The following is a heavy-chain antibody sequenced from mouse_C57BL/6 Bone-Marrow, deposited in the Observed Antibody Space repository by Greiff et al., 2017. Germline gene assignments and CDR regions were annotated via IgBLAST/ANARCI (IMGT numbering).Heavy chain of an antibody. CDR2: IDPDNGDT. CDR3: TVFYYGSMWFAY. J-gene: IGHJ3*01. CDR1: GFNIKDDY. V-gene: IGHV14-4*01. Sequence: VQLQQSGAELVRPGASVKLSCTASGFNIKDDYMHWVEQRPGQGLEWSGWIDPDNGDTEYASKFEGKATITADTASNTAYLQLSSLTAEDTAVYYCTVFYYGSMWFAYWGKGTLVTVSA. D-gene: IGHD1-1*01.